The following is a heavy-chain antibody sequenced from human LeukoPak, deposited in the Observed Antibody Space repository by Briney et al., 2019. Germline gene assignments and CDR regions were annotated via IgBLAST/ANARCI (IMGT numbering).Heavy chain of an antibody. Sequence: SETLSLTCTVSGGSISNAAYYWSWIRQHPGKGLEWIGYIYYSGSTYYNPSLKSRVTISVDTSKNQFSLKLSSVTAADTAVYYCARGPILLYYLDYWGQGTLVTVSS. CDR3: ARGPILLYYLDY. CDR2: IYYSGST. CDR1: GGSISNAAYY. V-gene: IGHV4-31*02. D-gene: IGHD2/OR15-2a*01. J-gene: IGHJ4*02.